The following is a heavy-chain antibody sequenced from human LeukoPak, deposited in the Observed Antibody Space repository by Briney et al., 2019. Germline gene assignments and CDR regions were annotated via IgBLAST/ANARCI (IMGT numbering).Heavy chain of an antibody. D-gene: IGHD6-19*01. Sequence: TRGSLRLSCAASGFTFSSYWMSWVRQAPGKGLEWVANIKQDGSEKYYVDSVKGRFTSSRDNAKNSLYLQMNSLRAEDTAVYYCARGLAVAGTGYWGQGTLVTVSS. CDR1: GFTFSSYW. CDR2: IKQDGSEK. CDR3: ARGLAVAGTGY. V-gene: IGHV3-7*01. J-gene: IGHJ4*02.